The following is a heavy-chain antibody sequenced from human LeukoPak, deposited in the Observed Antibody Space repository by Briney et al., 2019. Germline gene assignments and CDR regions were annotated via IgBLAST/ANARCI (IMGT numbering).Heavy chain of an antibody. CDR2: ISYDGSNK. J-gene: IGHJ4*02. V-gene: IGHV3-30-3*01. Sequence: GGSLRLSCAASGFTFSSYAMHWVRQAPGKGLEWVAVISYDGSNKYCADSVKGRFTISRDNSKNTLYLQMNSLRAEDTAVYYCARGKGTTQNPYYFDYWGQGTLVTVSS. CDR1: GFTFSSYA. CDR3: ARGKGTTQNPYYFDY. D-gene: IGHD1-7*01.